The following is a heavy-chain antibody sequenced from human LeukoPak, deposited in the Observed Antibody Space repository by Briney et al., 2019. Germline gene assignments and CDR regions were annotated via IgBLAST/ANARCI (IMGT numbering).Heavy chain of an antibody. J-gene: IGHJ3*02. D-gene: IGHD1-26*01. CDR1: GFTFSSYA. CDR2: IRYDGSNK. V-gene: IGHV3-30*02. CDR3: AQARGSYYGFDI. Sequence: GGSLRLSCAASGFTFSSYAMHWVRQAPGKGLEWVAFIRYDGSNKYYADSVKRRFTISRDNSQKTLFLQMNSLRTADTAVYYCAQARGSYYGFDIWGQGTMVTVFS.